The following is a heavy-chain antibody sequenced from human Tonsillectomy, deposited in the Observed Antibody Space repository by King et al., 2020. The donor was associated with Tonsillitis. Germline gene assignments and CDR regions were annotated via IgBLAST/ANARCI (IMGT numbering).Heavy chain of an antibody. CDR3: ARDRVADY. D-gene: IGHD3-10*01. J-gene: IGHJ4*02. CDR2: IYHIGSP. CDR1: GGSISSSKW. Sequence: VQLQESGPGLVKPSGTLSLTCAVSGGSISSSKWWSWVRQPPGKGLDLIVGIYHIGSPNYNPSLNRRVTISVDKSKNQFSLKLSSVTAADTAVYYCARDRVADYWGQGTLVTVSS. V-gene: IGHV4-4*02.